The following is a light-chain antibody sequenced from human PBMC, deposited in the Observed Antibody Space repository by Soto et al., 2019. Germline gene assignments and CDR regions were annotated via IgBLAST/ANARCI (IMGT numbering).Light chain of an antibody. J-gene: IGKJ2*01. Sequence: DIQMTQSPSSLSASVGDRVTITCQASQDISNYLNWYQQKPGKAPKLLIYDASNLETGVPSRFSGSGSGTDFTFTISSLQPEDIATYHCQQYDSYTFGQGTKLEIK. CDR3: QQYDSYT. CDR1: QDISNY. V-gene: IGKV1-33*01. CDR2: DAS.